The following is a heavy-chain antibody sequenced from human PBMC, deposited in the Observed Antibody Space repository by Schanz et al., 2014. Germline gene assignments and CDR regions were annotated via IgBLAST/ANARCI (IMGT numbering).Heavy chain of an antibody. Sequence: VQLVESGGGLVQPGGSLRLSCAASGFTFSSYGMHWVRQAPGKGLEWVAVIWFDGSTKYYADSVKGRFTISRDNSKNTLYLQMNSLRAEDTAVYYCAKLVGEVGDVFDYWGQGTLVTVSS. D-gene: IGHD3-10*01. CDR2: IWFDGSTK. CDR1: GFTFSSYG. CDR3: AKLVGEVGDVFDY. V-gene: IGHV3-33*06. J-gene: IGHJ4*02.